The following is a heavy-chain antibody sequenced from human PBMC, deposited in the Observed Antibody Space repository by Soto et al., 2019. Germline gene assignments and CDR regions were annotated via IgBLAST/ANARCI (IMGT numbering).Heavy chain of an antibody. CDR1: GFSFSSQA. V-gene: IGHV3-30-3*01. CDR2: ISNDGNRQ. Sequence: PGGSLRLSCVAPGFSFSSQAMHWVRQAPGKGLEWVAAISNDGNRQLYADSVKDRFTISRDNSRNTLDLQMNNLRTEDTGVYFCARDIYSYGSVGTPDIWGQGTMVTVSS. D-gene: IGHD5-18*01. CDR3: ARDIYSYGSVGTPDI. J-gene: IGHJ3*02.